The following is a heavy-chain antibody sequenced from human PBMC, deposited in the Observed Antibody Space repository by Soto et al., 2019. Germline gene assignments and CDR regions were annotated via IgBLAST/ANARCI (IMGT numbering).Heavy chain of an antibody. V-gene: IGHV4-34*01. D-gene: IGHD6-13*01. CDR1: GGSFSGYY. CDR3: ARSTYSSKLKSLDP. J-gene: IGHJ5*02. CDR2: INHSGST. Sequence: WETLSLTCAVHGGSFSGYYCSWIRQPPGKGLEWIGEINHSGSTNYNPSLKSRVTISVDTSKNQFSLKLSSVTAADTAVYYCARSTYSSKLKSLDPRGTGTLGTVSS.